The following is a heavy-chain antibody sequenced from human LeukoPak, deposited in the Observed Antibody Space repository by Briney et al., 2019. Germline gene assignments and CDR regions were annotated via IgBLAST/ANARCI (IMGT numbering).Heavy chain of an antibody. V-gene: IGHV1-69*04. D-gene: IGHD4-17*01. CDR3: AFRRDYGDYVSTELIDY. CDR2: IIPILGIV. Sequence: GASVKVSCKASGGTFSSYAISWVRQAPGQGLQWMGRIIPILGIVNYAQRFQGSVTITADKSTTTVFMELSSLRSEDTAVYYCAFRRDYGDYVSTELIDYWGQGTLVTVSS. J-gene: IGHJ4*02. CDR1: GGTFSSYA.